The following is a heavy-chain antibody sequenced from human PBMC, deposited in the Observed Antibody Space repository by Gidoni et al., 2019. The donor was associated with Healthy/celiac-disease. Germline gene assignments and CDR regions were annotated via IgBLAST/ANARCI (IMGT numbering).Heavy chain of an antibody. Sequence: QVQLQQWGAGLLKPSETLSLTCAVYGGSFRGYYWRWIRQPPGKGLEWIGEINHSGSTNSNPALKSLVTISVDTSKNQFSLKLSSVTAADTAVYYCARGLGPDILTGYSPLHPFDYWGQGNLVTVSS. CDR2: INHSGST. CDR3: ARGLGPDILTGYSPLHPFDY. J-gene: IGHJ4*02. D-gene: IGHD3-9*01. CDR1: GGSFRGYY. V-gene: IGHV4-34*01.